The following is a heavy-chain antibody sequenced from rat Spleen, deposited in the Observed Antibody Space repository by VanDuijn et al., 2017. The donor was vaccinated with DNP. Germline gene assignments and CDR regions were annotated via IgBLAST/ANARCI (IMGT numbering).Heavy chain of an antibody. V-gene: IGHV5-20*01. J-gene: IGHJ3*01. D-gene: IGHD1-1*01. CDR3: ATHSGWFAY. CDR1: GFTFSDYY. CDR2: ISYDGGSP. Sequence: EVQLVESGGGLVQPGRSLKLSCAASGFTFSDYYMAWVRQAPTKGLEWVAYISYDGGSPNYGDSVKGRFTISRDNARNTLYLQMDSLRSEDTATYYCATHSGWFAYWGQGSPVTVSS.